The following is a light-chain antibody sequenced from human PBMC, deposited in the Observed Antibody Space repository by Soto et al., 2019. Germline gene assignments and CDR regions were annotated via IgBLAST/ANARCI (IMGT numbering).Light chain of an antibody. CDR1: QSVSSSY. Sequence: EIVLTQSPGTLSLSPGERATLSCRASQSVSSSYLAWYQQKPGQAPRLLIYGASSRATGIPDRFSGSGSGTDFTLTIXRLEPEDFAVYYCQQYGSSPLTFGGGTKVEIK. J-gene: IGKJ4*01. V-gene: IGKV3-20*01. CDR3: QQYGSSPLT. CDR2: GAS.